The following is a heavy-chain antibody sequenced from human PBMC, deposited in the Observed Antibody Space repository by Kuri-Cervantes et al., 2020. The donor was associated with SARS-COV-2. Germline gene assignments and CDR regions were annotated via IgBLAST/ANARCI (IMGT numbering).Heavy chain of an antibody. J-gene: IGHJ4*02. CDR3: ASGGQDEVLAFDY. D-gene: IGHD2-15*01. CDR1: GFTFSSYS. Sequence: GESLKISCTASGFTFSSYSINWVRQAPGKGLEWVSSISSGGSYIYYADSVKGRFTISRDNARNSLYLQMNSLRAEDTAVYYCASGGQDEVLAFDYWGQGTLVTVSS. V-gene: IGHV3-21*01. CDR2: ISSGGSYI.